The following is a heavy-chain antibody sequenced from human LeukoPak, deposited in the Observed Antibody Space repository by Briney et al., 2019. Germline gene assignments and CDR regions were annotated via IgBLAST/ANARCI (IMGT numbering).Heavy chain of an antibody. J-gene: IGHJ6*02. Sequence: ASVKVSCKASGYTFTGYYMHWVRQAPGQGLEWMGRINPNSGGTNYAQKFQGRVTMTRDTSISTAYMELSRLRSDDTAVYYCARILGDLYGMDVWGQGTTVTVSS. V-gene: IGHV1-2*06. D-gene: IGHD4-17*01. CDR1: GYTFTGYY. CDR2: INPNSGGT. CDR3: ARILGDLYGMDV.